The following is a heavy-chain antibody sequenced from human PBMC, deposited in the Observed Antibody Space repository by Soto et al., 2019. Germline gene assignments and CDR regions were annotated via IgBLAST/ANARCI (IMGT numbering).Heavy chain of an antibody. CDR1: GGSISSGGYY. Sequence: SETLSLTCTVSGGSISSGGYYWSWIRQHPGKGLEWIGYIYYSGSTYYNPSLKSRVTISVDTSKNQFSLKLSSVTAADTAVYYCARERRVVMYAFDIWGQGTMVTVSS. D-gene: IGHD2-15*01. CDR2: IYYSGST. CDR3: ARERRVVMYAFDI. J-gene: IGHJ3*02. V-gene: IGHV4-31*03.